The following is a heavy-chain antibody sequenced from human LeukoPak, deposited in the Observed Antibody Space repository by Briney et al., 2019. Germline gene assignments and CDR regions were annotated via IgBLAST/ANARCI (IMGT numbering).Heavy chain of an antibody. Sequence: SETLSLTCTVSGGSVNSHYWSWIRQPPGKGPEWMGYIYYSGSTNYNPSLKSRVTISVDTSKNQFSLRLISVTAADTAVYYCARRGYYDGSGYNFFDQWGQGTLVTVTS. CDR3: ARRGYYDGSGYNFFDQ. D-gene: IGHD3-22*01. CDR1: GGSVNSHY. J-gene: IGHJ4*02. V-gene: IGHV4-59*08. CDR2: IYYSGST.